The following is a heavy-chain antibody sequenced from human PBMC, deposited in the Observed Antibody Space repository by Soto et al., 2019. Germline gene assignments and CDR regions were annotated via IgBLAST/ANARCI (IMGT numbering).Heavy chain of an antibody. Sequence: QVQLQESGPGLVKASQTLSLICSVSGESISSGGYYWSWIRHHPGKGLEWLGYIYDSESAYYNPSLKSRLTISMDTSKNHFAMKLSSVTAADTAVYYCARASSSSSAADYWGQGTLITVSS. CDR3: ARASSSSSAADY. CDR1: GESISSGGYY. D-gene: IGHD6-6*01. V-gene: IGHV4-31*03. J-gene: IGHJ4*02. CDR2: IYDSESA.